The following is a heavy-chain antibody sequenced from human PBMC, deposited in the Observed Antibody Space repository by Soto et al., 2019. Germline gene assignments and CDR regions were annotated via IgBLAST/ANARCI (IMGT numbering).Heavy chain of an antibody. Sequence: QVQLVQSGAEVKKPGASVKVSCKASGYTFTGYFMHWVRQVPGQGCEWMGWINPNRGVTNYTQKFQGRVTMTSDTSINTAYLELSSLRSDDTAVYYCARVRYCSGGSCYQLFDYWGQGTLVTVSS. CDR1: GYTFTGYF. D-gene: IGHD2-15*01. V-gene: IGHV1-2*02. CDR2: INPNRGVT. J-gene: IGHJ4*02. CDR3: ARVRYCSGGSCYQLFDY.